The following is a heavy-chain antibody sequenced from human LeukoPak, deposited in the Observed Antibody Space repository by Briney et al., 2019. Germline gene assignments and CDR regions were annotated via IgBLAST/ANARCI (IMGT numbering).Heavy chain of an antibody. Sequence: ASVKVSCKASGGTFSSYAISWVRQAPGQGLEWMGGIIPIFGTANYAQKFQGGVTITTDESTSTAYMELSSLRSEDTAVYYCARGTTYYYYYMDVWGKGTTVTVSS. CDR1: GGTFSSYA. J-gene: IGHJ6*03. D-gene: IGHD1-7*01. CDR2: IIPIFGTA. V-gene: IGHV1-69*05. CDR3: ARGTTYYYYYMDV.